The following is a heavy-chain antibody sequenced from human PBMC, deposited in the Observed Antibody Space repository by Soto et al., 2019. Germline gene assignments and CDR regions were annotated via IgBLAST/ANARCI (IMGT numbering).Heavy chain of an antibody. Sequence: QVQLQESGPGLVKPSQTLSLTCTVSGGSISSGDYYWSWIRQPPGKGLEWIGYIYYSGSTYYNPSLKSRVTISVDTSKNQFSLKLSSVTAADTAVYYCAREGFLGYSSDGSCRGWFDPWGQGTLVTVSS. CDR3: AREGFLGYSSDGSCRGWFDP. CDR2: IYYSGST. CDR1: GGSISSGDYY. D-gene: IGHD2-15*01. J-gene: IGHJ5*02. V-gene: IGHV4-30-4*01.